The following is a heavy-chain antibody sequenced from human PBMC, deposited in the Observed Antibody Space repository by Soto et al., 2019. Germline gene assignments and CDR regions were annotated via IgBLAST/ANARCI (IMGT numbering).Heavy chain of an antibody. V-gene: IGHV3-23*01. Sequence: EVQLLESGGGLVQPGGSLRLSCAASGFTFSSYAMSWVRQAPGKGLEWVSAISGSGGSTYYADSVKGRFTISRDNSKNTLYLQMNSLRAEDTAVYYCAKGRGTVAGYTYWYFDLWGRGTLVTVSS. J-gene: IGHJ2*01. CDR1: GFTFSSYA. CDR3: AKGRGTVAGYTYWYFDL. D-gene: IGHD6-19*01. CDR2: ISGSGGST.